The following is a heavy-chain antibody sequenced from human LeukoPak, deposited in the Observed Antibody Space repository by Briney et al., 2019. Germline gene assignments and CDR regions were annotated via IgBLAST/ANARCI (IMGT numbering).Heavy chain of an antibody. CDR1: GYTFTSYG. D-gene: IGHD3-10*01. V-gene: IGHV1-18*01. CDR3: ARSITMVRGVITQPFGY. J-gene: IGHJ4*02. CDR2: ISAYNGNT. Sequence: ASVKVSCKASGYTFTSYGISWVRQAPGQGLEWMGWISAYNGNTNYAQKFQGRVTITRDTSASTAYMERSSRRSEDTAVYYCARSITMVRGVITQPFGYWAQGPLVPVSS.